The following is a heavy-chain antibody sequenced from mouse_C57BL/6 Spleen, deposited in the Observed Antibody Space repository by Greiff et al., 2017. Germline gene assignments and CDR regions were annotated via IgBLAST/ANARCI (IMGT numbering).Heavy chain of an antibody. CDR1: GYAFSSSW. CDR3: ARENGYDVPWFAY. Sequence: VQLQQSGPELVKPGASVKISCKASGYAFSSSWMNWVQQRPGKGLEWIGRIYPGDGDTNYTGKFKGKATLTADKSSSTAYMQLSSLTSEDSAVYICARENGYDVPWFAYWGQGTLVTVSA. D-gene: IGHD2-2*01. V-gene: IGHV1-82*01. J-gene: IGHJ3*01. CDR2: IYPGDGDT.